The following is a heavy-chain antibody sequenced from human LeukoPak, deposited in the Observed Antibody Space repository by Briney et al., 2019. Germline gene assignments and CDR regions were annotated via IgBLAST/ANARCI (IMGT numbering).Heavy chain of an antibody. CDR3: ARAPYDILTGYFLFDS. V-gene: IGHV4-30-2*01. CDR1: GSAVSGDDHF. J-gene: IGHJ4*02. D-gene: IGHD3-9*01. Sequence: SETLSLTCAVSGSAVSGDDHFWSWIRQPPGRGLEWIGYIYQRGSTSYNPSLRSRVTVSLDKSRNQFSLNLYSVTAADTAVYYCARAPYDILTGYFLFDSRGQGTLITVSS. CDR2: IYQRGST.